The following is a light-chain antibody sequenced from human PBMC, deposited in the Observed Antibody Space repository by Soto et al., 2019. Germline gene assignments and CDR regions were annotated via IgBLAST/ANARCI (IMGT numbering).Light chain of an antibody. V-gene: IGLV2-8*01. CDR1: NSDIGSYIY. Sequence: QSVLTQPPSASGSPGQSVTISCTGTNSDIGSYIYVSWFQQHPGKAPKLLIYEVNKRPSGVPDRFSGSKSGNTASLIVSGLQADDEADYYCSSYAGTNLGILFGGGTKLTVL. J-gene: IGLJ2*01. CDR3: SSYAGTNLGIL. CDR2: EVN.